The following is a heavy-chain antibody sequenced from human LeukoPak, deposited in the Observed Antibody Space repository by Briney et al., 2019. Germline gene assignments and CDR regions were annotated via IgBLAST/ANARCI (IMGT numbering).Heavy chain of an antibody. CDR2: ISSSGSTI. Sequence: GGSLRLSCAASGFTFSSYDMNWVRQAPGKGLEWVSYISSSGSTIYYADSVKGRFTISRDNAKNSLYLQMNSLRAEDTAVYYCASSAAAEAMVYWGQGTLVTVSS. J-gene: IGHJ4*02. V-gene: IGHV3-48*03. CDR1: GFTFSSYD. CDR3: ASSAAAEAMVY. D-gene: IGHD6-13*01.